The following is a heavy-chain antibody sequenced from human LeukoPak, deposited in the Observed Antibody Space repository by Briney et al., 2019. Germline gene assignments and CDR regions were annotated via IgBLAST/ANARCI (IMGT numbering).Heavy chain of an antibody. CDR2: INPTGGST. CDR1: GYTFTSYY. Sequence: ASVKVSCKASGYTFTSYYMHWVRQAPGQGLEWMGLINPTGGSTGYAQKFQGRVTMTRDTSTSTVYMELRSLRSDDTAVYYCARDDNYGSGQPDDWGQGTLVTVSS. V-gene: IGHV1-46*01. CDR3: ARDDNYGSGQPDD. J-gene: IGHJ4*02. D-gene: IGHD3-10*01.